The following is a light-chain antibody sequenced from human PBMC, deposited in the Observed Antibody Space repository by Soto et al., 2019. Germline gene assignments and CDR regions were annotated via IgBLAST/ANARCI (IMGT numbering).Light chain of an antibody. CDR1: ISDVGGYNF. CDR3: SSFTGSNYV. Sequence: QSALTRPASVSGSPGQSITISCTGTISDVGGYNFVSWYQQYPGKAPKLMICDVSNRPSGVSNRFSGSKSGNTASLTISGLQAEDEADYYCSSFTGSNYVFGTGT. V-gene: IGLV2-14*03. CDR2: DVS. J-gene: IGLJ1*01.